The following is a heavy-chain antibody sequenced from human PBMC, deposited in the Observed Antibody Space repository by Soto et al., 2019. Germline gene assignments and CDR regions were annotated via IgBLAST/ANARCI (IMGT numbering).Heavy chain of an antibody. CDR1: GFTFSSYG. D-gene: IGHD2-21*02. V-gene: IGHV3-33*01. J-gene: IGHJ4*02. CDR3: ARIMGGGGCYGFGH. CDR2: IWYDGSNK. Sequence: QVQLVESGGGVVQPGRSLRLSCAASGFTFSSYGMHWVRQAPGKGLEWVAVIWYDGSNKYYADSVKGRFTISRDNSKNTLYLQMNSLRAEDTAVFYWARIMGGGGCYGFGHWGQGTLVTVSS.